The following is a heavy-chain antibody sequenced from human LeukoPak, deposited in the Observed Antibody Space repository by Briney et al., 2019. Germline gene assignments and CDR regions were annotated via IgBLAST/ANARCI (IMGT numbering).Heavy chain of an antibody. CDR2: INHSGST. V-gene: IGHV4-34*01. CDR3: ARGGGSSGYYTVY. CDR1: GGFFRGYY. J-gene: IGHJ4*02. D-gene: IGHD3-22*01. Sequence: SETLCLTCALYGGFFRGYYGSGIRQPPGKGLEWIGEINHSGSTNYNPSLKSRVTISVDTPKNQFSLKLSSVTAADTAVYYCARGGGSSGYYTVYWGQGTLVTVSS.